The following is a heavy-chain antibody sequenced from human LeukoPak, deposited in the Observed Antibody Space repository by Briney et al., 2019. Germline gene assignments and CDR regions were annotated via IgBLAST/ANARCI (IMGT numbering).Heavy chain of an antibody. D-gene: IGHD3-16*02. Sequence: SETLSLTCTVSGGSISSSSYYWGWIRQPPGKRLEWIGSIYYSGSTYYNPSLKSRVTISVDTSKNQFSLKLSSVTAADTAVYYCPLGELSSFDYWGQGTLVTVSS. J-gene: IGHJ4*02. CDR3: PLGELSSFDY. V-gene: IGHV4-39*01. CDR2: IYYSGST. CDR1: GGSISSSSYY.